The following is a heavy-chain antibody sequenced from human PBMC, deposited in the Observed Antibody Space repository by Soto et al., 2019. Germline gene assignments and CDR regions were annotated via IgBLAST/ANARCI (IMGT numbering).Heavy chain of an antibody. Sequence: GGSLRLSCAASGFTFSSYAMHWVRQAPGKGLEWVAVISYDGSNKYYADSVKGRFTISRDNSKNTLYLQMNSLRAEDTAVYYCARDLAGYYDFWSGYYTSHRYYGMDVWGQGTTVTVSS. D-gene: IGHD3-3*01. CDR3: ARDLAGYYDFWSGYYTSHRYYGMDV. V-gene: IGHV3-30-3*01. CDR1: GFTFSSYA. CDR2: ISYDGSNK. J-gene: IGHJ6*02.